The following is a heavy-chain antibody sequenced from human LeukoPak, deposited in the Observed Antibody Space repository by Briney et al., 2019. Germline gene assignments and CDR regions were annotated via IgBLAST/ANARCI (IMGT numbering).Heavy chain of an antibody. CDR3: ARAGGLSVLRFLEWLSDFDY. CDR2: INHSGSA. V-gene: IGHV4-34*01. CDR1: GGSFSGYY. J-gene: IGHJ4*02. Sequence: SETLSLTCAVYGGSFSGYYWSWIRQPPGKGLEWIGEINHSGSANYNPSLKSRVTISVDTSKNQFSLKLSSVTAADTAVYYCARAGGLSVLRFLEWLSDFDYWGQGTLVTVSS. D-gene: IGHD3-3*01.